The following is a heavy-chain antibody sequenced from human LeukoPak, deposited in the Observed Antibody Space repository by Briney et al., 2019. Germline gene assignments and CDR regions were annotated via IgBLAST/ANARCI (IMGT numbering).Heavy chain of an antibody. D-gene: IGHD4/OR15-4a*01. CDR3: ARRAGAYSHPYDY. V-gene: IGHV3-30*14. J-gene: IGHJ4*02. CDR1: GFTFSSYA. Sequence: GGSLRLSCSASGFTFSSYAMHWVRQAPGKGLEWVAFISYDGSNKYYADSVKGRFTISRDNSKNTLYLQMNSLRAEDTAVYYCARRAGAYSHPYDYWGQGTLVTVSS. CDR2: ISYDGSNK.